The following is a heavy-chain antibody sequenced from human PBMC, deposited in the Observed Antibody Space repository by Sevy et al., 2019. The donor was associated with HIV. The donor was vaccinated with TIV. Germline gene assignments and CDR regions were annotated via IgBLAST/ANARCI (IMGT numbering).Heavy chain of an antibody. CDR1: GFTFREYS. CDR3: ARSLAAAENWVDP. Sequence: GGSLRLSCVGSGFTFREYSMNWVRQAPGKRLEWVSYISGSSTTIENSDSVKGRFSISRDNADNSVFLQMNRLRVEDTAVYYCARSLAAAENWVDPWGQGTLVTVSS. D-gene: IGHD6-13*01. J-gene: IGHJ5*02. V-gene: IGHV3-48*01. CDR2: ISGSSTTI.